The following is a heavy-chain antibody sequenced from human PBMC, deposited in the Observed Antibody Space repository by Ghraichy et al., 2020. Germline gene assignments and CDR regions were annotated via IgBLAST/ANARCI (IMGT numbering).Heavy chain of an antibody. V-gene: IGHV3-23*01. CDR2: ISGSGGST. CDR1: GFTFSSYA. J-gene: IGHJ6*02. D-gene: IGHD1-26*01. Sequence: GSLRLSCAASGFTFSSYAMSWVRQAPGKGLEWVSAISGSGGSTYYADSVKGRFTISRDNSKNTLYLQMNSLRAEDTAVYYCAKVGAGELPDYYYGMDVWGQGTTVTVSS. CDR3: AKVGAGELPDYYYGMDV.